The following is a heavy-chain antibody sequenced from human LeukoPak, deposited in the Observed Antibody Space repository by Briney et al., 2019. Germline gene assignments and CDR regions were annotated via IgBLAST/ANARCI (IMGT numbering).Heavy chain of an antibody. CDR2: IIPIFGTA. CDR3: ARDRKSGYSYASEY. D-gene: IGHD5-18*01. Sequence: SVKVSCKASGGTFSRYAVSWVRQAPGQGLEWMGGIIPIFGTANYAQKFQGRVTITAGESTSTAYMELSSLRSEDTAVYYCARDRKSGYSYASEYWGQGTLVTVSS. J-gene: IGHJ4*02. CDR1: GGTFSRYA. V-gene: IGHV1-69*13.